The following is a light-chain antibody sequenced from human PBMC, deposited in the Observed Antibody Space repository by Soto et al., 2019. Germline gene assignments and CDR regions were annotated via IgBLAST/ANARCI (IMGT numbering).Light chain of an antibody. Sequence: QSVLTQDASVSGSPGQSITISCTGTSSDVGGYNYVSWYQQHPGKAPKLMNYDVFTRSSGISNRFSGSKSGNTASLTISALQAEDEADYYCTSWTSTSTYVFGSGTKVTVL. CDR1: SSDVGGYNY. CDR2: DVF. J-gene: IGLJ1*01. CDR3: TSWTSTSTYV. V-gene: IGLV2-14*01.